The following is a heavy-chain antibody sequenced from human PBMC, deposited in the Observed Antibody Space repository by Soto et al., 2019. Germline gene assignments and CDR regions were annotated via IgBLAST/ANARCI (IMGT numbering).Heavy chain of an antibody. Sequence: PSEALSLTCTVSGGSISSYYWSWIRQPPGKGLEWIGYIYYSGSTNYNPSLKSRVTISVDTSKSQFSLKLSSVTAADTAVYYCASSGSYYKTIDYWGQGTLVTVSS. D-gene: IGHD3-10*01. CDR2: IYYSGST. J-gene: IGHJ4*02. V-gene: IGHV4-59*01. CDR1: GGSISSYY. CDR3: ASSGSYYKTIDY.